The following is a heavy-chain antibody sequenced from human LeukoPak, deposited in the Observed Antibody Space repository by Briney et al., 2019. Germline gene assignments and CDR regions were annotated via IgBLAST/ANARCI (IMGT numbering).Heavy chain of an antibody. CDR3: ARGRYYFGSGSFYGSLYYFDY. CDR1: GFSFGDYV. Sequence: GGSLRLSCTASGFSFGDYVMSWVRQAPGKGLEWAGLIRSKTYAGTTEYAASVKDRFTISRDDSKSIAYLQMNSLKTEDPAVYYCARGRYYFGSGSFYGSLYYFDYWGQGTLVTVSS. V-gene: IGHV3-49*04. D-gene: IGHD3-10*01. CDR2: IRSKTYAGTT. J-gene: IGHJ4*02.